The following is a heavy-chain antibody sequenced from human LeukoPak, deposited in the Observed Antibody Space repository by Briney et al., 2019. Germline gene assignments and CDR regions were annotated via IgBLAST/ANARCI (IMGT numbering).Heavy chain of an antibody. CDR3: ARGRSLDY. V-gene: IGHV4-34*01. D-gene: IGHD2-15*01. J-gene: IGHJ4*02. CDR1: GGSFSGYY. Sequence: PSETLSLTCAVYGGSFSGYYWSWIRQPPGKGLGWIGEINHSGSTNYNPSLKSRVTISVDTSRNQFSLKLSSVTAADTAVYYCARGRSLDYWGQGTLVAVSS. CDR2: INHSGST.